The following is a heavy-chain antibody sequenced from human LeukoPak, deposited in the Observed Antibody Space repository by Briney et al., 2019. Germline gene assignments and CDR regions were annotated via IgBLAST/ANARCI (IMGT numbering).Heavy chain of an antibody. Sequence: KTSETLFLTCAVSGYSISSGYYWGWIRQPPGKGLEWIGSIYHSGSTYYNPSLKSRVTISVDTSKNPFSLKLSSVTAADTAVYYCARHLWELWGRYFDYWGQGTLVTVSS. CDR1: GYSISSGYY. D-gene: IGHD1-26*01. CDR3: ARHLWELWGRYFDY. V-gene: IGHV4-38-2*01. CDR2: IYHSGST. J-gene: IGHJ4*02.